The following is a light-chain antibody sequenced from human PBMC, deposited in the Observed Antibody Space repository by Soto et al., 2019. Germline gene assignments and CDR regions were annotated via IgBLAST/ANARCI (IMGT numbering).Light chain of an antibody. CDR1: QSVNTNY. Sequence: DIVLTQFPGTLSLSPGERATLSCRASQSVNTNYLAWYQQRPGQPPRLVVYDTYTRASGFPDRFSGSVSGTEFTLTISRLEPQDFAVYYCQLYRSSPWTFGQGTRVE. J-gene: IGKJ1*01. CDR2: DTY. V-gene: IGKV3-20*01. CDR3: QLYRSSPWT.